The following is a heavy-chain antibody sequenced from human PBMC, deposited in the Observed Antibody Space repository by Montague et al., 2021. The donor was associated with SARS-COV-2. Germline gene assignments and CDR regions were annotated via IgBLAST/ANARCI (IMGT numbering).Heavy chain of an antibody. CDR3: ARGFELLGDDY. V-gene: IGHV4-31*03. D-gene: IGHD3-10*01. Sequence: TLSLTCTVSGGSISSGGYDWSWIRQHPGKGLEWIGYIYYSGSTYYNPSPKSRVTISVDTSKNQFSLKLSSVTAAATAVYYCARGFELLGDDYWGQGTLVTVSS. CDR1: GGSISSGGYD. J-gene: IGHJ4*02. CDR2: IYYSGST.